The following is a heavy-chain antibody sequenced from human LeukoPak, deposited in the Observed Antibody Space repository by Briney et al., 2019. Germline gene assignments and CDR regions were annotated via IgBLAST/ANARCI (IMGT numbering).Heavy chain of an antibody. CDR1: GGSISSYY. D-gene: IGHD2-8*02. Sequence: SETLSLTCTVSGGSISSYYWSWIRQPPGKGLEWIGNIYYSGSTNCNPSLKSRVTISVDTSKNQVSLKLSSVTAADTAVYYCARSTDKSWDPPDYWGQGTLVTVSS. V-gene: IGHV4-59*01. CDR2: IYYSGST. CDR3: ARSTDKSWDPPDY. J-gene: IGHJ4*02.